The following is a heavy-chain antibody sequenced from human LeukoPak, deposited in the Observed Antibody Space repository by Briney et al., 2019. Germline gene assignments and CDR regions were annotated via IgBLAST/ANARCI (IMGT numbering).Heavy chain of an antibody. V-gene: IGHV3-23*01. D-gene: IGHD6-19*01. CDR3: AKDRLIAVAPRWFDP. Sequence: PGGSLRLSCAASGFTFSTYAMTWVRQAPGKGLEWVSGISGSGGSTYYADSVKGRFTISRDNSKNTLYLQMNSLRAEDTAVYYCAKDRLIAVAPRWFDPWGQGTLVTVSS. J-gene: IGHJ5*02. CDR2: ISGSGGST. CDR1: GFTFSTYA.